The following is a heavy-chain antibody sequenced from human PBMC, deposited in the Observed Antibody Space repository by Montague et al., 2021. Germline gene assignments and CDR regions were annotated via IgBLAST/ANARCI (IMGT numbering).Heavy chain of an antibody. D-gene: IGHD2-15*01. V-gene: IGHV4-59*01. CDR1: GDSMNTYK. CDR3: ARECSGFDF. Sequence: SETLSLTCTVSGDSMNTYKWNWIRQPPGKGLEWIGFIYSSGNTNYNPSLKSRVTISVDTSRNQFSLEVSSVTAADTAMYYFARECSGFDFWGHGTMVTVSS. CDR2: IYSSGNT. J-gene: IGHJ3*01.